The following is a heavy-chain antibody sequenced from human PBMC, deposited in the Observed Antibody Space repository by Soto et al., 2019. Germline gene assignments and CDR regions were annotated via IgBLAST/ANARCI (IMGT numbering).Heavy chain of an antibody. CDR3: AKEKAARLPFDY. V-gene: IGHV3-23*01. CDR2: IDNGGGTT. J-gene: IGHJ4*02. Sequence: GGSLRLSCAASGFTFTNYGINRVRQAPGKGLEWVAAIDNGGGTTFYADSVKGRFTISRDNSKNTLLLQMHSLRADDTAIYYCAKEKAARLPFDYWGQGTLVTVSS. D-gene: IGHD6-6*01. CDR1: GFTFTNYG.